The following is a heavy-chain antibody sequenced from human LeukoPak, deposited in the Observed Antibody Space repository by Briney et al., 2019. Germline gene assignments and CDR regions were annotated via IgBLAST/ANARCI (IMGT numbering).Heavy chain of an antibody. CDR1: GFTFSSYW. CDR3: ARGVILWFGVKQYYFDY. CDR2: IKQDGSEK. D-gene: IGHD3-10*01. V-gene: IGHV3-7*01. Sequence: GSLRLSCAASGFTFSSYWMSWVRQAPGRGLEWVANIKQDGSEKYYVDSVKGRFTISRDNAKNSLYLQMNSLRAEDTAVYYCARGVILWFGVKQYYFDYWGQGTLVTVSS. J-gene: IGHJ4*02.